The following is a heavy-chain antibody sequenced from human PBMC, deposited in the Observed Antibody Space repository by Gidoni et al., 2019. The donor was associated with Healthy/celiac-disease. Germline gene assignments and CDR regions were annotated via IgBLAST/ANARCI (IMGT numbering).Heavy chain of an antibody. J-gene: IGHJ3*02. Sequence: QLQLQESGSGLVKPSQTLSLTCAVSGGSISSGGYSWSWIRQPPGKGLEWIGYIYHSGSTYYNPSLKSRVTISVDRSKNQFSLKLSSVTAADTAVYYCARAPYYGDGIHDAFDIWGQGTMVTVSS. CDR2: IYHSGST. CDR1: GGSISSGGYS. V-gene: IGHV4-30-2*01. CDR3: ARAPYYGDGIHDAFDI. D-gene: IGHD4-17*01.